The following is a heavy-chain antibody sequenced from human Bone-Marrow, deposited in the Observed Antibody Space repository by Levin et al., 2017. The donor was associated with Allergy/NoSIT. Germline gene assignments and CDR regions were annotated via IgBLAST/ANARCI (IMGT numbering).Heavy chain of an antibody. CDR2: ISYDGSNK. V-gene: IGHV3-30-3*01. CDR3: ARVFTVTHPGY. D-gene: IGHD4-17*01. Sequence: GGSLRLSCAASGFTFSSYAMHWVRQAPGKGLEWVAVISYDGSNKYYADSVKGRFTISRDNSKNTLYLQMNSLRAEDTAVYYCARVFTVTHPGYWGQGTLVTVSS. CDR1: GFTFSSYA. J-gene: IGHJ4*02.